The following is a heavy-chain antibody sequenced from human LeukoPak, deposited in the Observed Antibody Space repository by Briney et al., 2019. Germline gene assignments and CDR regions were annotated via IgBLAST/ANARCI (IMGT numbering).Heavy chain of an antibody. CDR2: ISSNGGST. V-gene: IGHV3-64*01. J-gene: IGHJ4*02. CDR1: GFTFSSYA. D-gene: IGHD1-26*01. Sequence: GGSLRLSCAASGFTFSSYAMHWVRQAPGKGLEYVSAISSNGGSTYYANSVKGRFTISRDNSKNTLYLQMGSLRAEDMAVYYCARDARSGSGSYYLWFDYWGQGTLVTVSP. CDR3: ARDARSGSGSYYLWFDY.